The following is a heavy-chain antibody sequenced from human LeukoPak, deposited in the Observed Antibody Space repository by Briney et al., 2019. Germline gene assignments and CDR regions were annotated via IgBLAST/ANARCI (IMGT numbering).Heavy chain of an antibody. Sequence: SETLSLTCTVSGGSISSSSYYWGWIRQPPGKGVEWIRSIYYSGSTYYNPSLKSRVTISVDTSKNQFSLKLSSVTAADTAVYYCASPTTMTTAIDYWGQGTLVAVSS. CDR2: IYYSGST. V-gene: IGHV4-39*01. J-gene: IGHJ4*02. CDR1: GGSISSSSYY. CDR3: ASPTTMTTAIDY. D-gene: IGHD4-17*01.